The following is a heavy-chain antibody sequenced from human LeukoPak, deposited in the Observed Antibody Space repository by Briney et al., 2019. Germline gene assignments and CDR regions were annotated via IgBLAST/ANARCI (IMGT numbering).Heavy chain of an antibody. CDR1: GYTFTGYY. D-gene: IGHD5-12*01. J-gene: IGHJ4*02. CDR2: INPNSGGT. Sequence: ASVKVSCEASGYTFTGYYMHWVRQAPGQGLEWMGWINPNSGGTNYAQKFQGWVTMTRDTSISTAYMELRSLRSDDTAVYYCAARGYSGYELYWGQGTLVTVSS. V-gene: IGHV1-2*04. CDR3: AARGYSGYELY.